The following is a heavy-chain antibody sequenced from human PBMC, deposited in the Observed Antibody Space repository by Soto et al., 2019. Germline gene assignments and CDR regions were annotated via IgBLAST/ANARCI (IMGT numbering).Heavy chain of an antibody. CDR1: GGSLSGYY. J-gene: IGHJ4*02. CDR3: ARGQEGVVATH. Sequence: QVQLQQWGAGLLKPSETVSLNCAVNGGSLSGYYWSWIRQRPGKGLEWIGEIKDGGRTNYRPSLRIRATISSDTSNNQFSLRLYSVTAADTGVYFCARGQEGVVATHWDQGTLVTVSS. D-gene: IGHD5-12*01. V-gene: IGHV4-34*01. CDR2: IKDGGRT.